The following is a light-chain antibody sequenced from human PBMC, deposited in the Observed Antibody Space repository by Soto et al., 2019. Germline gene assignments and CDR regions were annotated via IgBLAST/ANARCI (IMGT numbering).Light chain of an antibody. J-gene: IGKJ2*01. CDR2: KAS. CDR3: EEYDGHYS. V-gene: IGKV1-5*03. Sequence: DIQMTQSPSTLSASVGARVTITCRASQSISSWLAWYQQKPGKAPKLLIYKASNLQSGVLSRFSGSGSWTEITVAITSLRRNDVATYYCEEYDGHYSCGHGTKLEIK. CDR1: QSISSW.